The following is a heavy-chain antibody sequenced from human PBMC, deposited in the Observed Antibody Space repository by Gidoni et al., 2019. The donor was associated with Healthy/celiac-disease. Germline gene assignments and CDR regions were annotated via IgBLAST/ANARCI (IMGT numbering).Heavy chain of an antibody. CDR1: GFTFDDYA. CDR2: IILNSGSI. J-gene: IGHJ3*02. CDR3: AKEIFRYVDHPGAFDI. V-gene: IGHV3-9*01. Sequence: EVKLVESGAGLVQHGRSLRLACAASGFTFDDYALNWVRQAQGKGLEWVSGIILNSGSIGYADSVKGLFTISRDNAKNSLYLQMPSLIAEDTALYYCAKEIFRYVDHPGAFDIWGQGTMVTVSS. D-gene: IGHD3-9*01.